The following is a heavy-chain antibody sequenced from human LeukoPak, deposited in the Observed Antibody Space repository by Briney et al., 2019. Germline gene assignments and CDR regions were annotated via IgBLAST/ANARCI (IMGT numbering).Heavy chain of an antibody. V-gene: IGHV3-33*08. CDR3: ARERLRYFDWSSGDYYGMDV. CDR1: GFTFSTYG. Sequence: GRSLRLSCTASGFTFSTYGMHWVRQAPGKGLEWVAVIWYDGSEKYYGDSVRGRFTISRDYSKNTLYLQMNSLRAEDTAVYYCARERLRYFDWSSGDYYGMDVWGQGTTVTVSS. D-gene: IGHD3-9*01. J-gene: IGHJ6*02. CDR2: IWYDGSEK.